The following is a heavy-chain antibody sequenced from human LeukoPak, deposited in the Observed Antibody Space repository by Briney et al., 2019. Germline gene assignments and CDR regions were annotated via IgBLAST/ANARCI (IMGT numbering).Heavy chain of an antibody. D-gene: IGHD2-2*01. CDR1: GYTFTGYY. CDR2: INTNTGNP. V-gene: IGHV7-4-1*02. J-gene: IGHJ4*02. Sequence: ASVKVSCKASGYTFTGYYMHWVRQAPGQGLEWMGWINTNTGNPTYAQGFTGRFVFSLDTSVSTAYLQVSSLKAEDTAVYYCARGKPRSTSSFDYWGQGTLVTVSS. CDR3: ARGKPRSTSSFDY.